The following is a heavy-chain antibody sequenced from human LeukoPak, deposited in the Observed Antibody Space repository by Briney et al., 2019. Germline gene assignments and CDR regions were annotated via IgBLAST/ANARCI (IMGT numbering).Heavy chain of an antibody. J-gene: IGHJ3*02. Sequence: GGSLRLSCAASGFTFSNYGMHWGRQAPGKGLEWVTFIRYDGSTKYYADSVKGRFTTSRDNSKNTLYLQMNSLRADDTAVYYCAREGSPSGVSAFDIWGQGTMVTVSS. CDR3: AREGSPSGVSAFDI. D-gene: IGHD3-10*01. CDR2: IRYDGSTK. V-gene: IGHV3-30*02. CDR1: GFTFSNYG.